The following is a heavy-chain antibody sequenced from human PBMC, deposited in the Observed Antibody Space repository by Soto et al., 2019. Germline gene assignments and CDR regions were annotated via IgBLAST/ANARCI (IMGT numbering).Heavy chain of an antibody. D-gene: IGHD3-16*01. CDR3: AREKSYDYLWGSSSYFDF. CDR1: GFTFSGYP. CDR2: ISYDGNNK. V-gene: IGHV3-30-3*01. J-gene: IGHJ4*01. Sequence: GGSLRLSCAASGFTFSGYPMHWVRQTPGKGLEWVAVISYDGNNKYYADSVKGRFTISRDNSKNTLYLQMNSLRTEDTAVYYCAREKSYDYLWGSSSYFDFWGHGTLVTVSS.